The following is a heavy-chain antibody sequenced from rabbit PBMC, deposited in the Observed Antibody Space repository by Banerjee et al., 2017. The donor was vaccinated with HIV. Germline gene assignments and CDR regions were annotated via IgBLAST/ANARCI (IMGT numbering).Heavy chain of an antibody. D-gene: IGHD1-1*01. V-gene: IGHV1S45*01. CDR3: ARDLGGVIGWNFGL. Sequence: QEQLEESGGDLVKPEGSLTLTCTASGFSLSSSDYMCWVRQAPGKGLEWIGCINTGSGGRTHYTNWAKGRFTISKTSSTTVTLQMTSLTAADTATYFCARDLGGVIGWNFGLWGPGTLVTVS. CDR2: INTGSGGRT. J-gene: IGHJ4*01. CDR1: GFSLSSSDY.